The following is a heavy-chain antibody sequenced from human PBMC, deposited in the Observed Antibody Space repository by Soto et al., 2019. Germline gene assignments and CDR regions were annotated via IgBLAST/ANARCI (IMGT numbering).Heavy chain of an antibody. CDR1: GYTLTELS. CDR2: FDPEDGET. V-gene: IGHV1-24*01. Sequence: GASVKVSCKVSGYTLTELSMHRVRPEPGKGLEWMGGFDPEDGETIYAQKFQGRVTMTEDTSTDTAYMELSSLRSEDTAVYYCATEEQQLVLGNYYYYYGLDVWGQRTTVTVSS. CDR3: ATEEQQLVLGNYYYYYGLDV. D-gene: IGHD6-13*01. J-gene: IGHJ6*02.